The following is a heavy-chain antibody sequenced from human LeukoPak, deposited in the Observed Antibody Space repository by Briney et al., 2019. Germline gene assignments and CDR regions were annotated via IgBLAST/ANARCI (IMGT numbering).Heavy chain of an antibody. Sequence: PSETLSLTCTVSGASISSYYWSWIRQPPGKGLEWIGYIYYSGSTYYNPSLKSRVTISVDTSKNQFSLKLSSVTAADTAVYYCARSLRYLNTAMYYWGQGTLVTVSS. J-gene: IGHJ4*02. CDR3: ARSLRYLNTAMYY. V-gene: IGHV4-59*12. D-gene: IGHD5-18*01. CDR1: GASISSYY. CDR2: IYYSGST.